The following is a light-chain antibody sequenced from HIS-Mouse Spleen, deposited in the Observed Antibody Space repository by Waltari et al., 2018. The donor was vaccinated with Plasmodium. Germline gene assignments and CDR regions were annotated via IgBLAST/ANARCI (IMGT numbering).Light chain of an antibody. V-gene: IGLV3-1*01. J-gene: IGLJ2*01. CDR1: KLGDKY. CDR2: QDS. CDR3: QAWDSSTVV. Sequence: SYELTQPPSVSVSPGQTASINCSGEKLGDKYACWYQQKPGQSPVLVIYQDSKRPSGIPERFSGSNSGNTATLTISGTQAMDEADYYCQAWDSSTVVFGGGTKLTVL.